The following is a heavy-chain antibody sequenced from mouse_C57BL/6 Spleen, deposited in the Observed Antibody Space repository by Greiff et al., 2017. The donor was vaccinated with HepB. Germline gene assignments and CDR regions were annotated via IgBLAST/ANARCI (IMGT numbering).Heavy chain of an antibody. J-gene: IGHJ1*03. CDR2: IWSGGST. Sequence: VQLQQSGPGLVQPSQSLSITCTVSGFSLTSYGVHWVRQSPGKGLEWLGVIWSGGSTDYNAAFISRLSISKDNSKSQVFFKMNSLQADDTAIYYCARNGRLSTMTYWYFDVWGTGTTVTVSS. D-gene: IGHD2-4*01. CDR1: GFSLTSYG. CDR3: ARNGRLSTMTYWYFDV. V-gene: IGHV2-2*01.